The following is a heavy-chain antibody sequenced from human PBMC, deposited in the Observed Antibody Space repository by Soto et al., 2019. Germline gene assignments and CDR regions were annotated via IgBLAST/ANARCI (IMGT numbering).Heavy chain of an antibody. CDR3: ARNAYCGGDCPYYYYYMDV. Sequence: GASVKVSCKASGYTFTSYGISWVRQAPGQGLEWMGWISAYNGNTNYAQKLQGRVTMTTDTSTSTAYMELRSLRSDDTAVYYCARNAYCGGDCPYYYYYMDVWGKGTTVTVSS. CDR2: ISAYNGNT. CDR1: GYTFTSYG. D-gene: IGHD2-21*01. V-gene: IGHV1-18*01. J-gene: IGHJ6*03.